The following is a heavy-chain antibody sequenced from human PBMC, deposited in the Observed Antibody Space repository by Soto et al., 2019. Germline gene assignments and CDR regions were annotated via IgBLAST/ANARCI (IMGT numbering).Heavy chain of an antibody. CDR3: ARDVRGDGSGNYHYDAIDI. J-gene: IGHJ3*02. CDR1: GGTFSSYT. Sequence: QVQLVQSGSEVKKPGSAVKVFCKASGGTFSSYTISWVRQAPGQGPEWMGRIIPILGISNYAQKFQGRVTITADKSTSTAYRELSSLRSENTAVYCCARDVRGDGSGNYHYDAIDIWGQGTMVIVSS. CDR2: IIPILGIS. V-gene: IGHV1-69*08. D-gene: IGHD3-10*01.